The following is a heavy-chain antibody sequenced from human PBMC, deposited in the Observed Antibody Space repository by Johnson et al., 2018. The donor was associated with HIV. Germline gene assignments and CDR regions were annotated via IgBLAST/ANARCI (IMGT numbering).Heavy chain of an antibody. J-gene: IGHJ3*02. CDR1: GFTFSTYG. CDR2: IRYDGSNT. V-gene: IGHV3-30*02. CDR3: AKDDSPSGAFDI. Sequence: QVQLVESGGGVVQPGGSLRLSCEASGFTFSTYGMHWVRQAPGKGLEWVAFIRYDGSNTYYADSVKGRFTISRDNSKNTLYVQMNSLRVEDTAVYYCAKDDSPSGAFDIWGQGTMVIVSS. D-gene: IGHD3-10*01.